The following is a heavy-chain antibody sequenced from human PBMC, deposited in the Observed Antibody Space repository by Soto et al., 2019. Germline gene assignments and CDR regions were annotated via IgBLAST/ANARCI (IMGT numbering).Heavy chain of an antibody. J-gene: IGHJ4*02. Sequence: GGSLRLSCAASGFTFSSYAMSWVRQAPGKGLEWVSAISGSGGSTYYADSVKGRFTISRDNSKNTLYLQMNSLRAEDTAVYYCAKDPAGYCSSTSCFKDYFDYWGQGTLVTVSS. CDR1: GFTFSSYA. V-gene: IGHV3-23*01. CDR2: ISGSGGST. CDR3: AKDPAGYCSSTSCFKDYFDY. D-gene: IGHD2-2*01.